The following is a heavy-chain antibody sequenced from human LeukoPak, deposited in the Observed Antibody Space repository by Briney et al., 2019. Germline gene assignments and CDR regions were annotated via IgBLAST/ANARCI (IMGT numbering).Heavy chain of an antibody. J-gene: IGHJ4*02. CDR2: INSDGSST. V-gene: IGHV3-74*01. CDR1: GFTFSSYW. Sequence: GGSLRLSCAASGFTFSSYWMHWVRQAPGKGLVWVSRINSDGSSTSYADSVKGRFTIPRDNAKNTLYLQMNSLRAEDTAVYYCANTRGIAAVMNWGQGTLVTVSS. D-gene: IGHD6-13*01. CDR3: ANTRGIAAVMN.